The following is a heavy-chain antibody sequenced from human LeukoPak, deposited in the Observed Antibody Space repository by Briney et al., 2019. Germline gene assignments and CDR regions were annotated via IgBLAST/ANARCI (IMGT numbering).Heavy chain of an antibody. CDR3: ASGCHGYCDGHRSRDWFDS. V-gene: IGHV1-69*13. CDR2: IIPTFGTA. Sequence: SVKVSCKASGGTFSSYAISWVRQAPGQGLEWMGGIIPTFGTANYAQKFQGRVTVTADESTSTAYMELSSLRSEDTAVYYCASGCHGYCDGHRSRDWFDSWGQGTQVTVSP. D-gene: IGHD2-21*01. CDR1: GGTFSSYA. J-gene: IGHJ5*01.